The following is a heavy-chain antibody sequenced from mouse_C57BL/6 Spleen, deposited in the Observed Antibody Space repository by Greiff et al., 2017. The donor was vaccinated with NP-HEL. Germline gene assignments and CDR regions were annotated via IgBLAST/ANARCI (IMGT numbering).Heavy chain of an antibody. CDR1: GYTFTSYW. D-gene: IGHD4-1*01. J-gene: IGHJ1*03. CDR2: IYPSDSET. V-gene: IGHV1-61*01. CDR3: ARETGTSGYFDV. Sequence: QVQLQQPGAELVRPGSSVKLSCKASGYTFTSYWMDWVKQRPGQGLEWIGNIYPSDSETHYNQKFKDKATLTVDKSSSTAYMQLSSLTSEDSAVYYCARETGTSGYFDVWGTGTTVTVSS.